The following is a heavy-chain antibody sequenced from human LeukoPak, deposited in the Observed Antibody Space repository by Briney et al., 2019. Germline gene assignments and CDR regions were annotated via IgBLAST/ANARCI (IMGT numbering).Heavy chain of an antibody. CDR3: ARDPYPLTAAMDYFDY. Sequence: PGGSLRLSCAASGFTFSDYYMSWIRQAPGKGLEWVSYISSSGSTIYYADSVKGRFTISRDNSKNTLYLQMNSLRAEDTAVYYCARDPYPLTAAMDYFDYWGQGTLVTVSS. CDR2: ISSSGSTI. V-gene: IGHV3-11*04. D-gene: IGHD2-2*01. J-gene: IGHJ4*02. CDR1: GFTFSDYY.